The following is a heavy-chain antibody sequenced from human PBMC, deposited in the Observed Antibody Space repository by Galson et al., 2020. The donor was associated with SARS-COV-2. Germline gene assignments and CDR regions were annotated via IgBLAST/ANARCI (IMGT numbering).Heavy chain of an antibody. CDR3: ARELLLFYYGMDV. V-gene: IGHV3-30*03. Sequence: GGSLRLSCAASGLSFSTYGMHWVRQAPGKGLEWVAVISYDGSNIYYVDSVKGRFTISRDNSKNTLYLQMNSLRGEDTAMYYCARELLLFYYGMDVWGQGTTVTVSS. J-gene: IGHJ6*02. D-gene: IGHD3-16*02. CDR1: GLSFSTYG. CDR2: ISYDGSNI.